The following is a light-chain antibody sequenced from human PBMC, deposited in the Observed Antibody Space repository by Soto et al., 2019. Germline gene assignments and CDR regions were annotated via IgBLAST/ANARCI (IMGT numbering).Light chain of an antibody. CDR1: QSISTSY. CDR2: GVS. CDR3: QQYTDSRT. J-gene: IGKJ1*01. V-gene: IGKV3-20*01. Sequence: EIVLTQSPGTLSLSPGERATLSCRASQSISTSYFAWYQQKPGQAPRLLVYGVSSRATDVPDRFSGSGSGTDFTLTISRLEPEDCAVYYCQQYTDSRTFGQGTKVEI.